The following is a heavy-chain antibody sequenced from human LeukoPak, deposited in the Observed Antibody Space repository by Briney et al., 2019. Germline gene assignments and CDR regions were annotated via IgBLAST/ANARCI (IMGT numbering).Heavy chain of an antibody. V-gene: IGHV3-30-3*01. CDR2: ISYDGSNK. CDR1: GFSFSNYW. Sequence: GGSLRLSCAASGFSFSNYWMDWVRQAPGKGLEWVAVISYDGSNKYYADSVKGRFTISRDNSKNTLYLQMNSLRAEDTAVYYCALDPRFDYWGQGTLVTVSS. CDR3: ALDPRFDY. D-gene: IGHD1-1*01. J-gene: IGHJ4*02.